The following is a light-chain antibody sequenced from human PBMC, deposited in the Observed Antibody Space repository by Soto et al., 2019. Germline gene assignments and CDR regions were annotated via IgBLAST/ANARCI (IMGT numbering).Light chain of an antibody. J-gene: IGLJ2*01. V-gene: IGLV2-14*01. CDR2: DVS. CDR3: SSYRTGTIVV. Sequence: QSALTQPASVSGSPGQSISISCTGTSSDIGGYNYVSWYQQHAGKAPKLIIYDVSSRPSGASNRFSGSKSGNTASLTVSGLQAEDEADYYCSSYRTGTIVVFGGGTQLTVL. CDR1: SSDIGGYNY.